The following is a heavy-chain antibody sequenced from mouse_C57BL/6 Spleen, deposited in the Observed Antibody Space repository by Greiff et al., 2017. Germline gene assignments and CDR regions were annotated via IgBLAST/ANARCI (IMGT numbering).Heavy chain of an antibody. Sequence: VQLQQSGPELVKPGASVTISCKASGYTFTDYYMNWVKQSHGKSLEWIGDINPNNGGTSYNQKFKGKATLTVYKSSITAYMELRSLTSEDSAVYYCAREGYHGWFAYWGQGTLVTVSA. D-gene: IGHD2-2*01. CDR3: AREGYHGWFAY. CDR2: INPNNGGT. J-gene: IGHJ3*01. V-gene: IGHV1-26*01. CDR1: GYTFTDYY.